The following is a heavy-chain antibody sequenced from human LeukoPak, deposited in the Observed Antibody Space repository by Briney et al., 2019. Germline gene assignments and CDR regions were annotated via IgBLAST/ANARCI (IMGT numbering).Heavy chain of an antibody. Sequence: GGSLRLSCAASGFSISTYSMDWVRQAPGKGLEWVANIKEDGSDKYYVDSVKGRFTISRDNAKNSLYLQMNSLRAEDTAVYYCARWRNCSGGSCYYDFDYWGQGTLVTVSS. CDR2: IKEDGSDK. D-gene: IGHD2-15*01. CDR3: ARWRNCSGGSCYYDFDY. J-gene: IGHJ4*02. CDR1: GFSISTYS. V-gene: IGHV3-7*03.